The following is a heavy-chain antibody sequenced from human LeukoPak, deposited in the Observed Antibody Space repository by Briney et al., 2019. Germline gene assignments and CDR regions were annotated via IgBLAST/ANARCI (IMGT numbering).Heavy chain of an antibody. CDR3: AKDSGFKLRFSEWFLDY. Sequence: PGRSLRLSCAASGFTFSSYGMHWVRQAPGKGLEWVAVISYDGSNKYYADSVKGRFTISRDNSKNTLYLQMNSLRAEDTAVYHCAKDSGFKLRFSEWFLDYWGQGTLVTVSS. D-gene: IGHD3-3*01. CDR2: ISYDGSNK. J-gene: IGHJ4*02. CDR1: GFTFSSYG. V-gene: IGHV3-30*18.